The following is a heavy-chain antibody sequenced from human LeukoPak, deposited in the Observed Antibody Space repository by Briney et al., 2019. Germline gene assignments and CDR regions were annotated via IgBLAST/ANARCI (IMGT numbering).Heavy chain of an antibody. D-gene: IGHD6-13*01. J-gene: IGHJ4*02. CDR1: GGSISSYY. CDR3: ARGGSAAAAGTHFDY. CDR2: IYTSGST. Sequence: PSETLSLTCTVSGGSISSYYWSWIRQPAGKGLEWIGRIYTSGSTNYNPSLKSRVTMSVDTSKNQFSLKLSSVTAADTAVYYCARGGSAAAAGTHFDYWGQGTLVTVSS. V-gene: IGHV4-4*07.